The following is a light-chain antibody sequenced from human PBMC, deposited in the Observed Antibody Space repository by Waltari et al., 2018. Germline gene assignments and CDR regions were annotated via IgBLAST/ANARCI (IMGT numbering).Light chain of an antibody. CDR3: RTWDPDTVA. V-gene: IGLV4-69*01. Sequence: QLAVTQSPSASASLGASVKLTCTLSSEHSAYAIAWHQHQPEKGPGFLMKIDGGGGNTKGAGIPDRFSGFSSGAERYLTISSLQYEDGAAYSCRTWDPDTVAFGGGT. J-gene: IGLJ2*01. CDR1: SEHSAYA. CDR2: IDGGGGN.